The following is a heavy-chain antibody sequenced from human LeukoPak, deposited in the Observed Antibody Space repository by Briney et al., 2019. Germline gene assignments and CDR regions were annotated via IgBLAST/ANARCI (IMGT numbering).Heavy chain of an antibody. CDR1: GFTFSSYW. J-gene: IGHJ4*02. Sequence: GGSLRLSCAASGFTFSSYWMHWVRQAPGKGLVWVSRINSDGSSTSYADSVKGRFTISRDNAKNTLYLQMNSLRAEDTAVYYCAYLTVTTFPIDYWGQGTLVPVSS. CDR2: INSDGSST. D-gene: IGHD4-17*01. V-gene: IGHV3-74*01. CDR3: AYLTVTTFPIDY.